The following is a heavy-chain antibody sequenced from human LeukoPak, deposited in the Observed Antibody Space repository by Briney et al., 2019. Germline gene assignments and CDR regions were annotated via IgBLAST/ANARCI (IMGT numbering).Heavy chain of an antibody. J-gene: IGHJ6*02. V-gene: IGHV3-53*01. Sequence: GGSLRLSCAASGFTFSSYSMNWVRQAPGKGLEWVSVIYGGGSTNYADSVRGRFTISRDTSKNTLFLQMNSLRSEDTAVYYCAREAVMPVAPNTIGTSGRPLYEYYGLDVWGQGTTVIVSS. CDR1: GFTFSSYS. CDR2: IYGGGST. D-gene: IGHD3-16*01. CDR3: AREAVMPVAPNTIGTSGRPLYEYYGLDV.